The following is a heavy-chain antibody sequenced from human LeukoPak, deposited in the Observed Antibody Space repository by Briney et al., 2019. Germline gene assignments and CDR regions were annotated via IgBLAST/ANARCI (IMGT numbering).Heavy chain of an antibody. V-gene: IGHV5-51*01. Sequence: GESLKISCKGSGYGSGYSFTSHWIAWVRQMPGKGLEWMGIIYPRDFNTIYSPSFQGQVTISVDTSINTAYLQWISLKASDTAMYYCARHPIAAGGAYNWFDPWGQGTLVTVSS. J-gene: IGHJ5*02. CDR3: ARHPIAAGGAYNWFDP. D-gene: IGHD6-13*01. CDR2: IYPRDFNT. CDR1: GYSFTSHW.